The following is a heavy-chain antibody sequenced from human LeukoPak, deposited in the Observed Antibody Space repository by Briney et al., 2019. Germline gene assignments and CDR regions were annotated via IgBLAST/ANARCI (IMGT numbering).Heavy chain of an antibody. J-gene: IGHJ4*02. V-gene: IGHV4-39*07. CDR3: ARVDLNYYGSGSYYFDY. CDR2: IYYSGST. CDR1: GGSISSSSYY. D-gene: IGHD3-10*01. Sequence: SETLSLTCTVSGGSISSSSYYWGWIRQPPGKGLEWIGSIYYSGSTYYNPSLKSRVTISVDTSKNQFSLKLSSVTAADTAVYYCARVDLNYYGSGSYYFDYWGQGTLVTVSS.